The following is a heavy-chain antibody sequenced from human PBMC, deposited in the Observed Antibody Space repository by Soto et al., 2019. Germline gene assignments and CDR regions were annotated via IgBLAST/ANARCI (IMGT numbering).Heavy chain of an antibody. V-gene: IGHV4-39*01. J-gene: IGHJ4*02. CDR2: LYYSGST. CDR1: GDSISNTDYH. CDR3: ARHRGPTGPNY. Sequence: SETLSLTCAVSGDSISNTDYHWGWIRQPPGKRLEWIASLYYSGSTYYNPSLKSRVTISEDMSRNQVSLKLRSVTASDTAVYYCARHRGPTGPNYWGQGTLVTVSS. D-gene: IGHD3-10*01.